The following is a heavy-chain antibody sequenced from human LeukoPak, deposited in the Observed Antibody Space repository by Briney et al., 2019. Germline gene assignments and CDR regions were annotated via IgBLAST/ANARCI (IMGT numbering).Heavy chain of an antibody. J-gene: IGHJ4*02. V-gene: IGHV1-8*01. Sequence: VASEKVSCKASGYTFPSYDINWVRQAPGQGLEWLGWLSPNSGNTGYAQKFQDRVTMTRDTSISTVYIELSSLRSDDTAVYYCSRGEGVVGTLWGQGTLVTVSS. D-gene: IGHD1-26*01. CDR2: LSPNSGNT. CDR3: SRGEGVVGTL. CDR1: GYTFPSYD.